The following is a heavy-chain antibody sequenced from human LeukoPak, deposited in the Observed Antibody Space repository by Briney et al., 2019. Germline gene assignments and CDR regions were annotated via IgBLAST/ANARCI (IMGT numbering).Heavy chain of an antibody. J-gene: IGHJ4*02. D-gene: IGHD2-2*01. CDR3: ASAPRSTSRFDY. CDR1: GGSFSGYY. V-gene: IGHV4-34*01. CDR2: INHSGST. Sequence: SETLSLTCAVYGGSFSGYYWSWIRQPPGKGLERIGEINHSGSTNYNPSLKSRVTISVDTSKNQFSLKLSSVTAADTAVYYCASAPRSTSRFDYWGQGALVTVSS.